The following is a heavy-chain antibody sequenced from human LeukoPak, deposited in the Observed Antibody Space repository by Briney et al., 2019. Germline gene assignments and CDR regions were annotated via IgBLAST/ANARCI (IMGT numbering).Heavy chain of an antibody. CDR3: ARTGILWLEFDP. CDR1: GYTFIGYY. V-gene: IGHV1-2*02. CDR2: INPNSGGT. Sequence: ASVKVSCRASGYTFIGYYMHWVRQAPGQGLEWMGWINPNSGGTNYAQKFQGRVTMTRDTSISTAYMELSRLRSDDTAVYYCARTGILWLEFDPWGQGTLVTVSS. D-gene: IGHD3-10*01. J-gene: IGHJ5*02.